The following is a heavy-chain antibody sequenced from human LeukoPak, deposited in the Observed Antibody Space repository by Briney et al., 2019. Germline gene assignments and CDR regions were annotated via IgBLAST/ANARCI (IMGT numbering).Heavy chain of an antibody. D-gene: IGHD2-2*01. CDR1: GGSFSGYY. CDR2: IYYSGST. J-gene: IGHJ6*02. Sequence: PSETLSLTCAVYGGSFSGYYWSWIRQPPGKGLEWIGYIYYSGSTYYNPSLKSRVTISVDTSKNQFSLKLSSVTAADTAVYYCARGHIVVVPAAIDALGYYYYYGMDVWGQGTTVTVSS. CDR3: ARGHIVVVPAAIDALGYYYYYGMDV. V-gene: IGHV4-30-4*08.